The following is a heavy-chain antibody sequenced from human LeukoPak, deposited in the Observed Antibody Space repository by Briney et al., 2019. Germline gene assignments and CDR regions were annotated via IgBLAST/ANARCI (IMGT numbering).Heavy chain of an antibody. D-gene: IGHD6-13*01. V-gene: IGHV1-46*01. CDR2: INPSGGST. J-gene: IGHJ3*02. CDR1: GDTFTSYY. Sequence: ASVKVSCNASGDTFTSYYMHWVRQAPGQGLEWMGIINPSGGSTSYAQKFQGRITMTRETSTSTVYMELSSLRSEDTAVYYCARGGGSSSWYKGDAFDMWGQGTMVTVSS. CDR3: ARGGGSSSWYKGDAFDM.